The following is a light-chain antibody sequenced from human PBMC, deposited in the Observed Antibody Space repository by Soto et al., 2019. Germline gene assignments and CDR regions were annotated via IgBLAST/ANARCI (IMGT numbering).Light chain of an antibody. J-gene: IGLJ2*01. CDR1: SSDVGGYNY. CDR2: DVS. CDR3: SSYTSSSTLYVV. V-gene: IGLV2-14*01. Sequence: QSALTQPASVSGSPGQSITISCTGTSSDVGGYNYASWYQQHPGKAPKPMIYDVSNRPSGVSNRFSGSKSGNTASLTISGLQAADEADYYCSSYTSSSTLYVVFGGGTKLTVL.